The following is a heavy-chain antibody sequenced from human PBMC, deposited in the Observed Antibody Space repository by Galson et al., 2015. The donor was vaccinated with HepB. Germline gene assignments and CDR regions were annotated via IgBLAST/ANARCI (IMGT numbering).Heavy chain of an antibody. V-gene: IGHV3-21*01. CDR1: GFTFSSYS. J-gene: IGHJ2*01. CDR2: ISSSSSYI. Sequence: SLRLSCAASGFTFSSYSMNWVRQAPGKGLEWVSSISSSSSYIYYADSVKGRFTISRDNAKNSLYLQMNSLRAEDTAVYYCARWGKAVAGTRGNWYFDLWGRGTLVTVSS. CDR3: ARWGKAVAGTRGNWYFDL. D-gene: IGHD6-19*01.